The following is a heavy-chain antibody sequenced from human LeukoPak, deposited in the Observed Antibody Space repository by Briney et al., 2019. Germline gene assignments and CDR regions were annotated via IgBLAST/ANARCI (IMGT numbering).Heavy chain of an antibody. CDR3: ARGDYAPDY. J-gene: IGHJ4*02. Sequence: SETLSLTCTVSGGSISSYYWSWIRHPPGKGLEWIGYIYYSGSTNYNPSLKSRVTISVDTSKNQFSLKLSSVTAADTAVYYCARGDYAPDYWGQGTLVTVSS. CDR2: IYYSGST. CDR1: GGSISSYY. D-gene: IGHD4-17*01. V-gene: IGHV4-59*01.